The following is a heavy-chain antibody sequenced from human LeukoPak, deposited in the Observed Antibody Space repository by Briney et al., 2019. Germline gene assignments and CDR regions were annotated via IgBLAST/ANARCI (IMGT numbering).Heavy chain of an antibody. CDR2: ISANADNT. J-gene: IGHJ4*02. CDR1: GFTFSTYA. V-gene: IGHV3-23*01. Sequence: GGSLRLSCAASGFTFSTYAMTWVRQAPRKGLDWVSAISANADNTYYADSVRGPFTISRDNSKNTLYLQMDSLRAEDTAVYYCAKGSISVAVVVQIDYWGQGTLVAVSS. CDR3: AKGSISVAVVVQIDY. D-gene: IGHD3-22*01.